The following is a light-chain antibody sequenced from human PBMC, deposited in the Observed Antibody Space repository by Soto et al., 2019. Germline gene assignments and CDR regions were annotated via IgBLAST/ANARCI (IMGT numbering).Light chain of an antibody. CDR1: SSDVGTSNL. Sequence: QSVLTQPASVSGSPGQSFTISCTGTSSDVGTSNLVSWYQQCPGKAPKLRIYEGSKRPSGVSNRFSGSKSGNTASLTISGLQAEDEADYYCCSYAGSSTHVVFGGRTKLTVL. V-gene: IGLV2-23*01. J-gene: IGLJ2*01. CDR2: EGS. CDR3: CSYAGSSTHVV.